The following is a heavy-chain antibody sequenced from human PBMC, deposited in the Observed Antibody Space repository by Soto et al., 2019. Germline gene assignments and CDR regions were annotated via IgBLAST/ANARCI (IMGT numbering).Heavy chain of an antibody. CDR1: GFMFSAYA. Sequence: PGGSLRLSCTASGFMFSAYAMLWVRQAPGKGLEWVAAMSYDGTNTYYADSVKGRFTISRDNSKNTLFLQMSSLTADDSAVYYCAGDPSPYTSGWYGIDFWGLGTRVTVSS. V-gene: IGHV3-30-3*01. CDR2: MSYDGTNT. J-gene: IGHJ4*01. CDR3: AGDPSPYTSGWYGIDF. D-gene: IGHD6-19*01.